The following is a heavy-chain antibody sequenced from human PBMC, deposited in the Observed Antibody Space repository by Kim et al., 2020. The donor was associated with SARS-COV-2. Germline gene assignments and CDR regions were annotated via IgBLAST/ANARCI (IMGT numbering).Heavy chain of an antibody. Sequence: TNSNPSLKSRVTISVDTSKNQFSRKLSSVTAADTAVYYWARGPWAIWYFDLWGRGTLVTVSS. CDR2: T. D-gene: IGHD7-27*01. CDR3: ARGPWAIWYFDL. J-gene: IGHJ2*01. V-gene: IGHV4-34*01.